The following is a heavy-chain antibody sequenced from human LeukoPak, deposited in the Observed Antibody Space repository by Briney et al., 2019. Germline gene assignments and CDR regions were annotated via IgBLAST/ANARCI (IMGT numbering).Heavy chain of an antibody. CDR1: GVSVGSGSYY. D-gene: IGHD3-10*01. V-gene: IGHV4-61*01. CDR3: ARDHRANVSPRGLWRGELSAHYGMDV. CDR2: ISYSGST. Sequence: PSETLSLTCTVSGVSVGSGSYYWSWIRQSPGRGLEWIGYISYSGSTNYNPSLKSRVTISVDTSKNQFSLKLSSVTAADTAVYYCARDHRANVSPRGLWRGELSAHYGMDVWGQGTTVTVSP. J-gene: IGHJ6*01.